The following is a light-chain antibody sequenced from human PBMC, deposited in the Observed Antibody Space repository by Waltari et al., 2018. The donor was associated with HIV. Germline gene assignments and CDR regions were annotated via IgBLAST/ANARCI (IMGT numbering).Light chain of an antibody. CDR3: QQYFTSLVS. Sequence: DIVMTQYPASLAVSLGERATINCKSSQSVLDSSNSRSYISWYQQKPGQPPKVLIYWASTRDSGVPERFSGSGSETDFTLTINGLQAEDVAVYFCQQYFTSLVSFGGGTKVEIK. V-gene: IGKV4-1*01. CDR2: WAS. CDR1: QSVLDSSNSRSY. J-gene: IGKJ4*01.